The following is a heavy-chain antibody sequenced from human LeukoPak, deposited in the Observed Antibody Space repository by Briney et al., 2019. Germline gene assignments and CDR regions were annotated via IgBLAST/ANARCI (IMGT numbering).Heavy chain of an antibody. D-gene: IGHD3-16*02. CDR3: ARGSLGDYVWGSYRYRVQIYFDY. CDR1: GGSFSGYY. CDR2: INHSGST. J-gene: IGHJ4*02. V-gene: IGHV4-34*01. Sequence: SETLSLTCAVYGGSFSGYYWSWLRQPPGKGLDWIGEINHSGSTNYNPSLKSRVTISVDTSKNQFSLKLSSVTAADTAVYYCARGSLGDYVWGSYRYRVQIYFDYWGQGTLVTVSS.